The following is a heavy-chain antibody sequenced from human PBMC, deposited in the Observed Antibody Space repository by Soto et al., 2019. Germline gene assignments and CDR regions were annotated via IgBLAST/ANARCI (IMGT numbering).Heavy chain of an antibody. CDR3: ARDVGEQQLVQCFDY. D-gene: IGHD6-13*01. CDR2: INPNSGGT. CDR1: GYTFTGYY. J-gene: IGHJ4*02. Sequence: ASVKVSFKASGYTFTGYYMHWVRQAPGQGLEWMGWINPNSGGTNYADSVKGRFTISRDNAKNSLYLQMNSLRAEDTAVYYCARDVGEQQLVQCFDYWGQGTLVTVSS. V-gene: IGHV1-2*02.